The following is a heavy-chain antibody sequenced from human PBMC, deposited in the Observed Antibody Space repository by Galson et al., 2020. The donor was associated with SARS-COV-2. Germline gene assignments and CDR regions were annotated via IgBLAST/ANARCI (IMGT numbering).Heavy chain of an antibody. Sequence: GESLKISCEASGFGFSYYWMSWVRQAPGRGLEWVANIKHDGSEKYYVDSVKGRFTISRDNPKNSLYLQMNNLRVEDTAVYHCARVDCSGGSCYHGNYWGQGTLVTVSS. CDR2: IKHDGSEK. CDR3: ARVDCSGGSCYHGNY. D-gene: IGHD2-15*01. J-gene: IGHJ4*02. V-gene: IGHV3-7*03. CDR1: GFGFSYYW.